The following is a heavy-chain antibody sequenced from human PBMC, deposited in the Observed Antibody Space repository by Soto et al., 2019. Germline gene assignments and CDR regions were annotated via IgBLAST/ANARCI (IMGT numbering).Heavy chain of an antibody. J-gene: IGHJ4*02. D-gene: IGHD3-3*02. CDR2: IDSSGDT. CDR3: ARWHPNLHFFDS. CDR1: GFTIISNS. Sequence: EVQLLETGGNLIQPGGSLRLSCAASGFTIISNSMSWVRQAPGRGLKWVSVIDSSGDTYYTDSVKGRFILSRDTSRNTLYLQMNNLRTEDTAVYYCARWHPNLHFFDSWDQGTLVTVSS. V-gene: IGHV3-53*02.